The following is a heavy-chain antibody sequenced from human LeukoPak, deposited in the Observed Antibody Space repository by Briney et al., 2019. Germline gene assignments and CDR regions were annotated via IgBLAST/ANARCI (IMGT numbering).Heavy chain of an antibody. D-gene: IGHD4-23*01. CDR3: ARDRWSPQY. CDR2: INTNSGSP. J-gene: IGHJ4*02. Sequence: ASVKVSCKAFGYTFTSNYMHWVRQAPGQGLEWMGWINTNSGSPTYAQGFTGRFVFSLDTSVNTAYTQITSLKAEDTAVYYCARDRWSPQYWGQGTLVTVSP. V-gene: IGHV7-4-1*02. CDR1: GYTFTSNY.